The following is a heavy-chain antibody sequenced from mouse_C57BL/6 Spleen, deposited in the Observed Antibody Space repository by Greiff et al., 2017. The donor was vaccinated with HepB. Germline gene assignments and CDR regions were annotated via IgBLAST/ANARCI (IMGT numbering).Heavy chain of an antibody. CDR3: ASYGSSHWYFDV. CDR1: GYSFTDYN. V-gene: IGHV1-39*01. J-gene: IGHJ1*03. D-gene: IGHD1-1*01. Sequence: VQLQQSGPELVKPGASVKISCKASGYSFTDYNMNWVKQSNGKSLEWIGVINPNYGTTSYNQKFKGKATLTVDQSSSTAYMQLNSLTSEDSAVYYGASYGSSHWYFDVWGTGTTVTVSS. CDR2: INPNYGTT.